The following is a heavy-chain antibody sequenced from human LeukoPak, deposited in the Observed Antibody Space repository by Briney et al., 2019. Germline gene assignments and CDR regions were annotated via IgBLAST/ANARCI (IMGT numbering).Heavy chain of an antibody. CDR1: GFTFSTFG. J-gene: IGHJ4*02. CDR3: AKDVRGYNRPFDY. D-gene: IGHD3-10*02. CDR2: ISGAGITT. Sequence: GGSLRLSCAASGFTFSTFGMNWVRQAPGKGLEWVSSISGAGITTDYADSVKGRFTISRDNSKNTLYLQMNSLRAEDTAMYYCAKDVRGYNRPFDYWGQGTLVTVSS. V-gene: IGHV3-23*01.